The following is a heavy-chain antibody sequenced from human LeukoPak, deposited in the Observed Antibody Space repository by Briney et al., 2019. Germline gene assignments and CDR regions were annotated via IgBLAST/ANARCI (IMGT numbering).Heavy chain of an antibody. J-gene: IGHJ4*02. CDR2: IKQDGSEK. D-gene: IGHD6-19*01. CDR1: GFTFSSYW. CDR3: ARGVAVAGTGGDYFDY. Sequence: GSLRLSCAASGFTFSSYWMSWVRQAPGKGLEWVANIKQDGSEKYYVDSVKGRFTISRDNSKNTLYLQMNSLRAEDTAVYYCARGVAVAGTGGDYFDYWGQGTLVTVSS. V-gene: IGHV3-7*03.